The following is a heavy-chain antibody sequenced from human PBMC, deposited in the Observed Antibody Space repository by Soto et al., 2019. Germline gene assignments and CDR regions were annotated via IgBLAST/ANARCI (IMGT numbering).Heavy chain of an antibody. Sequence: ASVKVSCKASGGTFSSYAISWVRQAPGQGLEWMGGIIPIFGTANYAQKFQGRVTITADKSTSTAYMELSSLRSEDTAVYYCACTRGYSYGYGDYWGQGTLVTVSS. CDR2: IIPIFGTA. D-gene: IGHD5-18*01. CDR1: GGTFSSYA. V-gene: IGHV1-69*06. CDR3: ACTRGYSYGYGDY. J-gene: IGHJ4*02.